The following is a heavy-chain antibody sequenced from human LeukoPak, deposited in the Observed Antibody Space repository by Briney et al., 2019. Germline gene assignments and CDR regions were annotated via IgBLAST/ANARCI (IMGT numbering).Heavy chain of an antibody. CDR1: GFTFGSSS. CDR3: AKGSLGSWYYFDY. D-gene: IGHD6-13*01. CDR2: FSRSGPDT. V-gene: IGHV3-23*01. J-gene: IGHJ4*02. Sequence: GGSLRLSCAASGFTFGSSSMSWVRQAPGKGPEWVSTFSRSGPDTYYADSVKGRFTIFRDNSKNTLYLQMNSLRAEDTAVYYCAKGSLGSWYYFDYWGQGTLVTVSS.